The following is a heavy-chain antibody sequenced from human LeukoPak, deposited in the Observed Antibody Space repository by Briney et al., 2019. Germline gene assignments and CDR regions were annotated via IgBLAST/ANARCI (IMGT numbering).Heavy chain of an antibody. J-gene: IGHJ4*02. Sequence: GGSLRLSCAASGFTFSSYAMHWVRQAPGKGLEWVAVISYDGSNKYYADSVKGRFTISRDNSKNTLYLQMNSLRAEDTAVYYCARDPCYYDSSGFDYWGQGTLVTVSS. D-gene: IGHD3-22*01. CDR3: ARDPCYYDSSGFDY. CDR1: GFTFSSYA. CDR2: ISYDGSNK. V-gene: IGHV3-30-3*01.